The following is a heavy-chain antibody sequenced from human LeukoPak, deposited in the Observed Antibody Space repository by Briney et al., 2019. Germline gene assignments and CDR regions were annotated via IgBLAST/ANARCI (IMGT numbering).Heavy chain of an antibody. Sequence: GWSLRLSCAASGFTFSSYGMHWVRQAPGKGLEWVAVIWYDGSNKYYADSVKGRFTISRDNSKNTLYLQMNSLRAEDTAVYYCARYLLAAAGEYWGQGTLVTVSS. J-gene: IGHJ4*02. CDR2: IWYDGSNK. CDR1: GFTFSSYG. V-gene: IGHV3-33*01. CDR3: ARYLLAAAGEY. D-gene: IGHD6-13*01.